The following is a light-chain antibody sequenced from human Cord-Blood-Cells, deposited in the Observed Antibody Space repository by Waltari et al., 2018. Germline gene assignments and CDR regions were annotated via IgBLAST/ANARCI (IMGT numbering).Light chain of an antibody. CDR3: QQYNNWLMYT. CDR2: DAS. J-gene: IGKJ2*01. Sequence: EIVMTQSPATLSVSPGERATLSCRASQSVSSNLAWYQQKPGQAPRLLIYDASTRATRIPARFSGSGSGTEFTLTISSLQSEDFAVYYCQQYNNWLMYTFGQGTKLEIK. V-gene: IGKV3-15*01. CDR1: QSVSSN.